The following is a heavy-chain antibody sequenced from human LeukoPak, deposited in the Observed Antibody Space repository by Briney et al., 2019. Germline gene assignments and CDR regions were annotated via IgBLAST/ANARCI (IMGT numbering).Heavy chain of an antibody. V-gene: IGHV1-46*01. CDR1: GFTFTGYY. Sequence: ASVKVSCKASGFTFTGYYMHWVRQAPGQGLEWMGIINPSGGSTSYAQKFQGRVTMTRDTSTSTVYMELSSLGSEDTAVYYCASANYVYDSSGYLDYWGQGTLVTVSS. J-gene: IGHJ4*02. CDR2: INPSGGST. D-gene: IGHD3-22*01. CDR3: ASANYVYDSSGYLDY.